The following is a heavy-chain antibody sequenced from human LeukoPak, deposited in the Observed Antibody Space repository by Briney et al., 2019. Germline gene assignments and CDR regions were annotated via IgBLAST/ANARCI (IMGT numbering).Heavy chain of an antibody. V-gene: IGHV3-74*01. J-gene: IGHJ4*02. D-gene: IGHD6-19*01. CDR2: INGDGSST. Sequence: PGGSLRLSCSASGFTFSSYWMHWVRQAPGKGLVWVSRINGDGSSTSYADSVKGRFTISRDNAKNTLYLQMNSLGAEDTAVYYCVGGGRVGWLTYFDYWGQGTPVTVSS. CDR1: GFTFSSYW. CDR3: VGGGRVGWLTYFDY.